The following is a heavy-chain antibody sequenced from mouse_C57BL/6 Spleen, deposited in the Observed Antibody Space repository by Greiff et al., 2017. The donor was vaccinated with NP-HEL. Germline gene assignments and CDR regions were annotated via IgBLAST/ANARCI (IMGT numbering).Heavy chain of an antibody. V-gene: IGHV14-2*01. J-gene: IGHJ2*01. D-gene: IGHD3-2*02. CDR1: GFNIKDYY. Sequence: VQLKESGAELVKPGASVKLSCTASGFNIKDYYMHWVKQRTEQGLEWIGRIDPEDGETKYAPNFQGKATITADTSSNTAYLQLSSLTSEDTAVYYCASSQYYFDYWGQGTTLTVSS. CDR2: IDPEDGET. CDR3: ASSQYYFDY.